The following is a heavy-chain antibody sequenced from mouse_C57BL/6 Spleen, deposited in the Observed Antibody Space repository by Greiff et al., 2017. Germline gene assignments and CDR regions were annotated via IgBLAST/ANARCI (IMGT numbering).Heavy chain of an antibody. CDR3: TGGGLWLPFDY. Sequence: QVQLQQSGAELVRPGASVTLSCKASGYTFTDYEMHWVKQTPVHGLAWIGAIDPETGGTAYNQKFKGTAILTADKSSSTAYMELRSLTSEDSAVYYCTGGGLWLPFDYWGQGTSLTVSS. CDR1: GYTFTDYE. D-gene: IGHD2-2*01. V-gene: IGHV1-15*01. J-gene: IGHJ2*02. CDR2: IDPETGGT.